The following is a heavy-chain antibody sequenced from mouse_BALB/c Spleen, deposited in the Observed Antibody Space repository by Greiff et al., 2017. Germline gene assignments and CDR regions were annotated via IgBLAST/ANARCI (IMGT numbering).Heavy chain of an antibody. D-gene: IGHD2-1*01. Sequence: EVQLVESGAELARPGASVKMSCKASGYTFTSYTMHWVKQRPEQGLEWIGRIDPANGNTKYDPKFQGKATITADTSSNTAYLQLSSLTSEDTAVYYCARDYGNYVAMDYWGQGTSVTVSS. J-gene: IGHJ4*01. CDR3: ARDYGNYVAMDY. CDR2: IDPANGNT. V-gene: IGHV14-1*02. CDR1: GYTFTSYT.